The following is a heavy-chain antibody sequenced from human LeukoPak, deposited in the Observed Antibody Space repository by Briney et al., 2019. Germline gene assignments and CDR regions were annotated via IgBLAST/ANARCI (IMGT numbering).Heavy chain of an antibody. CDR2: INSDGSRT. CDR1: GFTFTTAW. Sequence: QAGGSLRLSCSAYGFTFTTAWMHWVRQAPGKGLVWATCINSDGSRTSYADFVKDRFTISRDSAKNTLYLEMNGLRAVDTAVYYCVRGDFACWYVVDFWGQGTLVTVSS. CDR3: VRGDFACWYVVDF. D-gene: IGHD6-13*01. V-gene: IGHV3-74*01. J-gene: IGHJ4*02.